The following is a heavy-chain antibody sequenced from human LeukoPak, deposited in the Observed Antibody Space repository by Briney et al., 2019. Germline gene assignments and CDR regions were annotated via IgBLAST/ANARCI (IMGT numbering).Heavy chain of an antibody. V-gene: IGHV4-59*12. Sequence: SETLSLTCTVSGGSISSYYWSWIRQPPGKGLEWIGYIYYSGSTNYNPFLKSRVTISVDTSKNQFSLKLSSVTAADTAVYYCARDGRYNLNYADYWGQGTLVTVSS. D-gene: IGHD1-20*01. J-gene: IGHJ4*02. CDR2: IYYSGST. CDR1: GGSISSYY. CDR3: ARDGRYNLNYADY.